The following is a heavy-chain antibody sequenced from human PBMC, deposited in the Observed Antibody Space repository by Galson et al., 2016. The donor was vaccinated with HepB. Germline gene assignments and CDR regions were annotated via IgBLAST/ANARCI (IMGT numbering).Heavy chain of an antibody. Sequence: SETLSLTCNVSGASIISGDYYWGWIRQPPGKGLEWIGHIYYNGNTHSSPSLKSRVTISLDTSRNQFSLKLTSVTAADSALYYGARGNEYSCPFYYYYAMDVWGQGTTVTGSS. V-gene: IGHV4-39*07. J-gene: IGHJ6*02. D-gene: IGHD6-6*01. CDR2: IYYNGNT. CDR3: ARGNEYSCPFYYYYAMDV. CDR1: GASIISGDYY.